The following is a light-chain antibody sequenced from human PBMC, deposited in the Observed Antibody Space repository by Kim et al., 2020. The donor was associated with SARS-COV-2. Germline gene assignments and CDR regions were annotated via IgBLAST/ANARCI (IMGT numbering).Light chain of an antibody. J-gene: IGKJ4*01. CDR1: QSVSSGY. V-gene: IGKV3-20*01. Sequence: PGERATLSCRASQSVSSGYLAWYQQKPGQAPRLLIYGASSRATGIPDRFSGSGSGTDYTLTITRLEPEDFAVYYCQQYGSPLTFGEGTKVEI. CDR2: GAS. CDR3: QQYGSPLT.